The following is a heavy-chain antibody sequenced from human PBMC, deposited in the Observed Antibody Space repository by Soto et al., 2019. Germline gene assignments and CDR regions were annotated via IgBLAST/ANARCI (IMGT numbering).Heavy chain of an antibody. CDR1: GFTFSSYS. J-gene: IGHJ4*02. CDR3: ARQQLVRPTPLYYFDY. V-gene: IGHV3-48*02. Sequence: EVQLVESGGGLVQPGGSLRLSCAASGFTFSSYSMNWVRQAPGKGLEWVSYISSSSSTIYYADSVKGRFTISRDNAKNSLYLQMNSLRDEDTAVYYCARQQLVRPTPLYYFDYWGQGTLVTVSS. CDR2: ISSSSSTI. D-gene: IGHD6-13*01.